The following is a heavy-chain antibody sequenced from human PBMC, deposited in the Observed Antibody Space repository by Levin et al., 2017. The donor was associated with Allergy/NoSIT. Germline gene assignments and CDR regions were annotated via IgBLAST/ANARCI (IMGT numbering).Heavy chain of an antibody. CDR2: ISYDGSNK. J-gene: IGHJ5*02. CDR3: AKDFLYAGPAGIPAFDH. Sequence: GGSLRLSCAASGFTFSSYGMHWVRQAPGKGLEWVAVISYDGSNKYYEDSVKGRFTISRDKSKNTLYLQMNSLRPEDTAAYYCAKDFLYAGPAGIPAFDHWGQGTLVTVSS. CDR1: GFTFSSYG. D-gene: IGHD2-2*01. V-gene: IGHV3-30*18.